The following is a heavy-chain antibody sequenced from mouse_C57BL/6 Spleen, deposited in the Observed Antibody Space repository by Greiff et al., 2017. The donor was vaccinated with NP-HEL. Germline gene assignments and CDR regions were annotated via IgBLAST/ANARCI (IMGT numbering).Heavy chain of an antibody. CDR2: ISYSGST. CDR3: ARDRVAGWFAY. D-gene: IGHD1-3*01. CDR1: GYSITSGYD. J-gene: IGHJ3*01. V-gene: IGHV3-1*01. Sequence: EVQLQQSGPGMVKPSQSLSLTCTVTGYSITSGYDWHWIRHFPGNKLEWMGYISYSGSTNYNPSLKSRISITHDTSKNHFFLKLNSVTTEDTATYYCARDRVAGWFAYGGQGTLVTVSA.